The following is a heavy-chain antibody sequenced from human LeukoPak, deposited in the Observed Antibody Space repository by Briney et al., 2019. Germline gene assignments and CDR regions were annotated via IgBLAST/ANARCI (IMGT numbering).Heavy chain of an antibody. CDR3: ARLIQLWLYPYFDY. CDR1: GGSISSGDYY. Sequence: SQTLSLTCTVSGGSISSGDYYWSWIRQPPGKGLEWMGYIYYSGSTYYNPSLKSRVTISVDTSKNHFSLKLSSVTAADTAVYYCARLIQLWLYPYFDYWGQGTLVTVSS. D-gene: IGHD5-18*01. J-gene: IGHJ4*02. CDR2: IYYSGST. V-gene: IGHV4-30-4*08.